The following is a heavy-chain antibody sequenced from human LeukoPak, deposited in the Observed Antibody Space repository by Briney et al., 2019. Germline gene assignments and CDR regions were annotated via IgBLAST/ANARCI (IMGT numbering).Heavy chain of an antibody. CDR2: VRYRGKT. CDR3: ARHYYDNSGLAYYFDY. V-gene: IGHV4-39*01. Sequence: SETLSLTCTVSGGSISSSSSYWGWIRQPPGKGLEWIGSVRYRGKTYYNPSLKSRVTLSVHTSKNHFSLRLTSVTAADTAGYSCARHYYDNSGLAYYFDYWGQGTLVTVSS. CDR1: GGSISSSSSY. D-gene: IGHD3-22*01. J-gene: IGHJ4*02.